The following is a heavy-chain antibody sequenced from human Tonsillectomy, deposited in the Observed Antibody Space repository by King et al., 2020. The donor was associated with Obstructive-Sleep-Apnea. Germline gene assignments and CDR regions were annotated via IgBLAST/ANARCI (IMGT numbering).Heavy chain of an antibody. J-gene: IGHJ6*02. Sequence: DVQLVESGGGLVQPGGSLRLSCAASGFTFSSYAMSWVRQAPGKGLEWVSAISGSGGSTYYADSVKGRFTISRDNSKNTLYLQMNSLRAEDTAVYYCAKGRSSSWYSYYYYYGMDVWGQGTTVTVSS. CDR1: GFTFSSYA. D-gene: IGHD6-13*01. CDR3: AKGRSSSWYSYYYYYGMDV. CDR2: ISGSGGST. V-gene: IGHV3-23*04.